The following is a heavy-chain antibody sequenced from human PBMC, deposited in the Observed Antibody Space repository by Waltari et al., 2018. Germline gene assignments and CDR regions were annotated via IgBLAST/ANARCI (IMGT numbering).Heavy chain of an antibody. V-gene: IGHV4-59*01. D-gene: IGHD3-3*01. CDR2: IAYNGRT. Sequence: QVQLQESGPGLVKPSETLSLTCTVSGDSINNYYWNWIRQPPGKELEWIGYIAYNGRTNYNPSRRRRITISVDTSKTQVSLKLSSVTAADTAVYYCARTYDFWSGYPLGHWGQGTLVTVSS. J-gene: IGHJ4*02. CDR1: GDSINNYY. CDR3: ARTYDFWSGYPLGH.